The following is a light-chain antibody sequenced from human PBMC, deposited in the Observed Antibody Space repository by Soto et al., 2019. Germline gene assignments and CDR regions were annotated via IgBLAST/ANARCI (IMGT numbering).Light chain of an antibody. CDR1: ESISSW. CDR3: QQYNSYPWT. V-gene: IGKV1-5*01. Sequence: DIQMTQSPSTLSASIGDRVVTTCRASESISSWLAWYQQKPGKAPKLLIYDVSSLESGVPSRFSGSGSGTEFTLTISSLQPDDFATYYCQQYNSYPWTFGQGTKVDIK. CDR2: DVS. J-gene: IGKJ1*01.